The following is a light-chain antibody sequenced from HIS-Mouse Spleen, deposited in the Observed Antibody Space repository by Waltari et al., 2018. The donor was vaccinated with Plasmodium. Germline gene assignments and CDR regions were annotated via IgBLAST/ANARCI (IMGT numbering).Light chain of an antibody. J-gene: IGLJ3*02. CDR3: CSYAGSSTNWV. Sequence: QSALTQPASVSGSPGQSITISCTGTSSDVGSYNLVSWYQQHPGKAPKLMIYEGSKRPSGVSNRVSGSKSGNTASLTLSGLQAEDEADYYCCSYAGSSTNWVFGGGTKLTVL. CDR1: SSDVGSYNL. V-gene: IGLV2-23*01. CDR2: EGS.